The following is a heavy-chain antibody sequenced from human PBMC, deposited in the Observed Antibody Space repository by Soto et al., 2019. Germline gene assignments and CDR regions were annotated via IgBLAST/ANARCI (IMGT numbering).Heavy chain of an antibody. Sequence: GGSLRLSCAASGFTFSSYWMSWVRQAPGKGLEWVANIKQDGSEKYYVDSVKGRFTISRDNAKNSLYLQMNSLRAEDTAVYYCARDTYGSGSYRAYYYYGIDVWGQGTTVTVSS. CDR3: ARDTYGSGSYRAYYYYGIDV. CDR1: GFTFSSYW. D-gene: IGHD3-10*01. CDR2: IKQDGSEK. V-gene: IGHV3-7*01. J-gene: IGHJ6*02.